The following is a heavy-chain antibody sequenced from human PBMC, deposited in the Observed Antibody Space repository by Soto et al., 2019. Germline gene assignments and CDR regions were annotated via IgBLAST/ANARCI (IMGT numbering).Heavy chain of an antibody. D-gene: IGHD3-16*01. Sequence: QVQLVESGGGVVQPGRSLRLSCAASGFTFSSYAMHWVRQAPVKGLEWVAVISYDGSNKYYADSVKGRFTISRDNSKNTLYLQMNSLRAEDTSVYYCARAESKARGGYFAYGGQGTLVTVSS. J-gene: IGHJ4*02. V-gene: IGHV3-30-3*01. CDR2: ISYDGSNK. CDR3: ARAESKARGGYFAY. CDR1: GFTFSSYA.